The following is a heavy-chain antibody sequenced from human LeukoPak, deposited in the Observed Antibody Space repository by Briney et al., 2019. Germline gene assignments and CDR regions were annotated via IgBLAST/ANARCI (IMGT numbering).Heavy chain of an antibody. CDR2: INPSGGSA. CDR3: ARDGAVTYYDFWSGSSNWFDP. J-gene: IGHJ5*02. CDR1: GYTFTSYY. Sequence: ASVKVSFTASGYTFTSYYMHWVRQAPGQGLEWMGIINPSGGSASYAQKFQGRVTMTRDTSTSTVYMELSSLRSEDTAVYYCARDGAVTYYDFWSGSSNWFDPWGQGTLVTVSS. V-gene: IGHV1-46*01. D-gene: IGHD3-3*01.